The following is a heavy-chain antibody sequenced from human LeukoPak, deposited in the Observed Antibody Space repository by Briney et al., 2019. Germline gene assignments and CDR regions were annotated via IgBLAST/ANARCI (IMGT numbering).Heavy chain of an antibody. CDR3: ARERSDYGDYADAFDI. J-gene: IGHJ3*02. D-gene: IGHD4-17*01. CDR2: ISSSSSTI. CDR1: GFTFSSYS. V-gene: IGHV3-48*04. Sequence: GGSLRLSFAASGFTFSSYSMNWVRQAPGKGLEWVSYISSSSSTIYYADSVKGRFTISRDNAKNSLYLQMNSLRAEDTAVYYCARERSDYGDYADAFDIWGQGTMVTVSS.